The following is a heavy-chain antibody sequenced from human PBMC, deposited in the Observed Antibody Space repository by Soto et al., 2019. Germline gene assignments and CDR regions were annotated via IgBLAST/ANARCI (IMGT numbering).Heavy chain of an antibody. CDR3: LRDGQQIAPFGLDV. CDR2: IWYDGSNT. CDR1: GFTFRNFG. Sequence: QVHLVETGGGMVQPGTSLQLSCAASGFTFRNFGKHWVRQAADKDLQWVAFIWYDGSNTEYADSVKGRFTISRDNSRNTAHLQMHSLRVEDTAVYHCLRDGQQIAPFGLDVLGQGTTVTVSS. D-gene: IGHD2-21*01. V-gene: IGHV3-33*01. J-gene: IGHJ6*02.